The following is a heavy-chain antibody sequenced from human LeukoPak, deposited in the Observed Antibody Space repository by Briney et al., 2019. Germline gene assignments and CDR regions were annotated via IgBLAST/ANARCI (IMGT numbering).Heavy chain of an antibody. CDR1: GFTFSKNE. D-gene: IGHD1-26*01. J-gene: IGHJ4*02. V-gene: IGHV3-30-3*01. CDR3: AKDYTDSYCIDY. Sequence: GRSLRLSCVVSGFTFSKNEMHWVRQAPGKGLEWVAFISYDGSRIFYADSVKGRFTISRDNSKDTLYLQMNSLRADDTAIYYCAKDYTDSYCIDYWGQGTLVTVSS. CDR2: ISYDGSRI.